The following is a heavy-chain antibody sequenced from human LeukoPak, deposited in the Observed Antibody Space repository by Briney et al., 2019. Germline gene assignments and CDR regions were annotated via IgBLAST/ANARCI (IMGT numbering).Heavy chain of an antibody. D-gene: IGHD5-18*01. J-gene: IGHJ6*02. Sequence: SETLSLTCTVSGGSISSYYWSWIRQPPGKGLEWIGYIYYSGSTNHNPSLKSRVTISVDTPKNQFSLKLSSVTAADTAVYYCARSGDTAMDYYYYYGMDVWGQGTTVTVSS. CDR1: GGSISSYY. CDR3: ARSGDTAMDYYYYYGMDV. CDR2: IYYSGST. V-gene: IGHV4-59*01.